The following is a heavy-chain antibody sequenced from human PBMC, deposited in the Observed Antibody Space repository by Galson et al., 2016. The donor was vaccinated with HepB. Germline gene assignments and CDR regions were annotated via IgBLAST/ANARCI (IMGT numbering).Heavy chain of an antibody. Sequence: SLRLSCAASGFTFRMYSIHWMRQAPGKGLEWVAVISGSGRHEHYADSVKGRFSISRDNSRNMVHLQMSSLRPDDTAVYYCAKEGFCSDVGCPAGQWGQGRLVTVSS. CDR3: AKEGFCSDVGCPAGQ. J-gene: IGHJ4*02. CDR1: GFTFRMYS. D-gene: IGHD3-3*01. CDR2: ISGSGRHE. V-gene: IGHV3-30*04.